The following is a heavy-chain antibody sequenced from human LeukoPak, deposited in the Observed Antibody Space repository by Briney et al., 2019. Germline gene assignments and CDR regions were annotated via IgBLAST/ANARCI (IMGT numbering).Heavy chain of an antibody. CDR3: AREICSGGSCYFDY. D-gene: IGHD2-15*01. CDR1: GGSISSYY. Sequence: SETLSLTCTVSGGSISSYYWSWIRQPPGKGLEWIGYIYYSGSTNYNPSLKSRVTISVDTSKNQFSLKLSSVTAADTVVYYCAREICSGGSCYFDYWGQGTLVTVSS. CDR2: IYYSGST. V-gene: IGHV4-59*01. J-gene: IGHJ4*02.